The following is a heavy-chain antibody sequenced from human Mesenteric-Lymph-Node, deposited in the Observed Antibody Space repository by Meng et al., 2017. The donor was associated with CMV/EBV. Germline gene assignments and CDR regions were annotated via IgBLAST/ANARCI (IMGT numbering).Heavy chain of an antibody. J-gene: IGHJ4*02. CDR3: ARGHYDFWRGYPSIDY. V-gene: IGHV1-69*04. D-gene: IGHD3-3*01. CDR1: TFKPYA. CDR2: IIPILDAE. Sequence: TFKPYAFSWVRQVPGQGLEWMGRIIPILDAENYAKQFQGRVTFTADKSTSTAYMELRSLTSEDTAIYYCARGHYDFWRGYPSIDYWGQGTLVTVSS.